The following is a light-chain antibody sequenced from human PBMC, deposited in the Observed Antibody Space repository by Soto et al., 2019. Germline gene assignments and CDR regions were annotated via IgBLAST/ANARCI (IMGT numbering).Light chain of an antibody. CDR1: SSNIGSYT. CDR2: SNN. Sequence: QSVLTQPPSASRTPGQRVTISCSGSSSNIGSYTVNWYQQLPGTAPKLLIYSNNQRPSGVPERFSGSKSGTSASLAISGLLSEDDADYYCAAWDDSLNGRVFGTGTKVTVL. CDR3: AAWDDSLNGRV. V-gene: IGLV1-44*01. J-gene: IGLJ1*01.